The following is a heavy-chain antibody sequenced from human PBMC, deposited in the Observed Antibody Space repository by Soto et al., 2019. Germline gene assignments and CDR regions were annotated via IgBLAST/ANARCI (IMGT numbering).Heavy chain of an antibody. V-gene: IGHV3-13*01. CDR1: GFTFSSYD. J-gene: IGHJ3*02. Sequence: EVQLVESGGGLVQPGGSLRLSCAASGFTFSSYDMHWVRQATGKGLEWVSAIGTAGDTYYPGSVKGRFTISRENAKNSLYLQMNSLRARDTAVYYCARSLGLMSGAAGRAFDIWGQGTMVTVSS. CDR2: IGTAGDT. CDR3: ARSLGLMSGAAGRAFDI. D-gene: IGHD6-13*01.